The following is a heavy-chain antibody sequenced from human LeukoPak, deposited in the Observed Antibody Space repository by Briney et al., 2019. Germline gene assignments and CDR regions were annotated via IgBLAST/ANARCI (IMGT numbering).Heavy chain of an antibody. Sequence: ASVKLSCKASGYPFTDFYIHWVRQAPGKGLEWMGWINPNSSDTNYAQKFQGRVTMPRGTSNSTAYMELSRLRSDDTAVYYCARLATVTQFYFDYWGQGTLVTVSS. CDR1: GYPFTDFY. CDR3: ARLATVTQFYFDY. CDR2: INPNSSDT. J-gene: IGHJ4*02. D-gene: IGHD4-17*01. V-gene: IGHV1-2*02.